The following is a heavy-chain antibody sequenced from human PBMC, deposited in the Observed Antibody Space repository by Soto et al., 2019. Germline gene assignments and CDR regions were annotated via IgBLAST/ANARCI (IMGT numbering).Heavy chain of an antibody. CDR3: ARIGRLRWGDY. J-gene: IGHJ4*02. V-gene: IGHV3-48*01. D-gene: IGHD4-17*01. CDR2: ISSSSSTI. Sequence: EVQLVESGGGLVQPGGSLRLSCAASGFTFSSYSMNWVRQAPGKGLEWVSYISSSSSTIYYADSVKVRFTISRDNAKNSLYLQMNSLRAEATAVYYCARIGRLRWGDYWGQGTLVTVSS. CDR1: GFTFSSYS.